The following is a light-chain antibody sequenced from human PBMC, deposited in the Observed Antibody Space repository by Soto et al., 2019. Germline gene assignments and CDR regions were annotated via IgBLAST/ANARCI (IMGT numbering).Light chain of an antibody. J-gene: IGKJ1*01. V-gene: IGKV1-39*01. Sequence: DIQMTQSPSSLSASVGDGVTITCRASQSISSYLNWYQQKPGKAPKLLIYAASNLQSGVPSRFSGSGSGTDFTLTITSLQPEDFATYYCQQSYSTPPWTFGQGTKVEIE. CDR1: QSISSY. CDR2: AAS. CDR3: QQSYSTPPWT.